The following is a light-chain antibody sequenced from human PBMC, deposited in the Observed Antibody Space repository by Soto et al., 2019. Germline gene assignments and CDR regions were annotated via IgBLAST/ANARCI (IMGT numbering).Light chain of an antibody. CDR3: EQYNSWLCT. Sequence: EIVMTQSPATLSVSPGERATLSCRASQSVSGNLAGYQQKPGQAPRLLIYGASTRATGIPARFSGGGSGTEFTLTVSSLESEGFAVYDWEQYNSWLCTCGQGTRLEMK. CDR2: GAS. V-gene: IGKV3-15*01. CDR1: QSVSGN. J-gene: IGKJ5*01.